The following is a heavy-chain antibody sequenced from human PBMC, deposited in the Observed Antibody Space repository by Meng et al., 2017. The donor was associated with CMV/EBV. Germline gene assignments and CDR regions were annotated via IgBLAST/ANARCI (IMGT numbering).Heavy chain of an antibody. Sequence: ASVKVSCKASGYTFGYYMHWVRQAPGQGLEWMGWINCDSGNTKNTQQLQGRVTMTSDTSTSTAYMEVSRLTADDTAVYYCSRVIADEYGMDVWGQGTTVTVSS. CDR1: GYTFGYY. D-gene: IGHD2/OR15-2a*01. J-gene: IGHJ6*02. V-gene: IGHV1-2*02. CDR2: INCDSGNT. CDR3: SRVIADEYGMDV.